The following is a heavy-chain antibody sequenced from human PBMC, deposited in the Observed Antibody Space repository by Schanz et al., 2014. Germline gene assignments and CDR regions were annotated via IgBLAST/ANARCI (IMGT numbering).Heavy chain of an antibody. Sequence: EVQLVESGGGLVQPGGSLRLSCTASGFIFSTYTLNWVRQAPGKGLEWISYISFSGNTIYYADSVKGRFTISRDNAKNSVFLQMNRLRAEDTAVYYCARVDSGYESHLYYYYYYMDVWGKGTTVTVSS. CDR3: ARVDSGYESHLYYYYYYMDV. CDR1: GFIFSTYT. J-gene: IGHJ6*03. D-gene: IGHD5-12*01. V-gene: IGHV3-48*01. CDR2: ISFSGNTI.